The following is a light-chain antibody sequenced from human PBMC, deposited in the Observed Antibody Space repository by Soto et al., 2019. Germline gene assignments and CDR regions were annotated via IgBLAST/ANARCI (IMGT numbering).Light chain of an antibody. CDR2: DVN. Sequence: GQSITISCTGTSSDVGGYHFVSSYQQHPGKVPKPMIFDVNRRPSRVSDRCFGSQSGNTASLTISVLQAEHEVDYYCCSYTSSSTHFFGSGTKLTVL. CDR3: CSYTSSSTHF. J-gene: IGLJ1*01. V-gene: IGLV2-14*03. CDR1: SSDVGGYHF.